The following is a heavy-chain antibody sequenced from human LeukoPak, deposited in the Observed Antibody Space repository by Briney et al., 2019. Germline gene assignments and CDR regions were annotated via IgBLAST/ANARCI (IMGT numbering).Heavy chain of an antibody. Sequence: ASVKVSSKASGGTFSSYAISWVRQAPGQGREWMGRIIPIFGIANYAQKFQGRVTITADKSTSTAYMELSSLRSEDTAVYYCARDRCSSTSCYRVNNWFDPWGQGTLVTVSS. D-gene: IGHD2-2*01. V-gene: IGHV1-69*10. CDR2: IIPIFGIA. CDR3: ARDRCSSTSCYRVNNWFDP. CDR1: GGTFSSYA. J-gene: IGHJ5*02.